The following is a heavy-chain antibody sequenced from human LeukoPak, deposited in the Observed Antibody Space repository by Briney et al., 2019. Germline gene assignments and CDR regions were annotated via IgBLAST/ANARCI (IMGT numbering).Heavy chain of an antibody. D-gene: IGHD3-22*01. CDR1: GYTFTSYA. V-gene: IGHV7-4-1*02. CDR3: ARPDSHYYDSSGYYYVGAFDI. J-gene: IGHJ3*02. CDR2: INTNTGNP. Sequence: ASVKVSCKASGYTFTSYAMNWVRQAPGQGLEWMGWINTNTGNPTYAQGFTGRFVFSLDTSVSTAYLQISSLKAVDTAVYYCARPDSHYYDSSGYYYVGAFDIWGQGTMVTVSS.